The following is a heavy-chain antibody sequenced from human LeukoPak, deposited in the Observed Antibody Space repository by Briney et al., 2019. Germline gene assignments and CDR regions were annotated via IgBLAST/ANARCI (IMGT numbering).Heavy chain of an antibody. CDR1: GFTFSTSI. Sequence: PGGSLRLSCAASGFTFSTSIMHWVRQAPGKGLEWVSYISSSGSTIYYADSLKGRFTISRDNAKNSLYLRMNSLGAEDTAVYYCATLTTYYYESSGDYYFDYWGQGTLVTVSS. V-gene: IGHV3-48*04. CDR3: ATLTTYYYESSGDYYFDY. CDR2: ISSSGSTI. D-gene: IGHD3-22*01. J-gene: IGHJ4*02.